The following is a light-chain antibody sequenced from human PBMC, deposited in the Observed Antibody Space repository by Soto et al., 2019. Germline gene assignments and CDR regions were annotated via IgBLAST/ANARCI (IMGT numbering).Light chain of an antibody. CDR1: SSNIGAGYD. CDR2: ANT. Sequence: SVLTQTPSVSGAPGQRVTISCTGSSSNIGAGYDVHWYQQLPGTTPKLLIYANTNRPSGVPDRFSGSKSGTSASLAITGLQAEDEADYYCQSYDSSLSGSVFGGGTQLTVL. V-gene: IGLV1-40*01. CDR3: QSYDSSLSGSV. J-gene: IGLJ3*02.